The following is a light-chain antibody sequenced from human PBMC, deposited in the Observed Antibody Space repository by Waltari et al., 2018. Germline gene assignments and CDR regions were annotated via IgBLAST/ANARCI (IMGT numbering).Light chain of an antibody. CDR3: FSYAGRFSFV. V-gene: IGLV2-23*02. CDR2: EVT. CDR1: ANDVGDYNL. J-gene: IGLJ1*01. Sequence: QSALTQPASVSGSPGQSITISCARTANDVGDYNLVSWYQQHPGKAPKLIIFEVTKRPSGVSNRFSAPKSGTAASLPITGLQAEDEAEYYCFSYAGRFSFVSGPGTQVTV.